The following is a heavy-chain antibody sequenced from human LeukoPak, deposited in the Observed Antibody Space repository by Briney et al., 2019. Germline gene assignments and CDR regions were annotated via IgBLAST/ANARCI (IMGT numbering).Heavy chain of an antibody. D-gene: IGHD3-10*01. J-gene: IGHJ4*02. V-gene: IGHV3-30*04. CDR1: GFTFSSYA. CDR2: ISYDGSNK. Sequence: GRSLRLSCAASGFTFSSYAMHWVRQAPGKGLEWVAVISYDGSNKYYADSVKGRSTISRDNSKNTLYLQMNSLRAEDTAVYYCARDTSITMVRGVRRGFDYWGQGTLVTVPS. CDR3: ARDTSITMVRGVRRGFDY.